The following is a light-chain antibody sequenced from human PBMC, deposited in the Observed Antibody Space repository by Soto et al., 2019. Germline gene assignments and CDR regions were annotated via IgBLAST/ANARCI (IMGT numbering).Light chain of an antibody. CDR2: GAS. J-gene: IGKJ5*01. V-gene: IGKV3-15*01. Sequence: ETVMTQSRATLSVSPGERATLSCRASQSVNSNLAWYQQKPGQAPRLLIYGASTRATGIPARFSGSGSGTEFTLTISSLQSEDFAVYYCQQYNKWPITFGQGTRLEIK. CDR1: QSVNSN. CDR3: QQYNKWPIT.